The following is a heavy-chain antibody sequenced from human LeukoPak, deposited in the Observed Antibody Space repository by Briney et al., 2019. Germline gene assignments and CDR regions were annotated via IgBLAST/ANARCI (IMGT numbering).Heavy chain of an antibody. Sequence: GASVKVSCKASGYTFTGYYMHWVRQAPGQGLEWMGRINPNSGGTNYAQKFQGRVTMTRGTSISTAYMELSRLRSDDTAVYYCARAYDYSRSWYYDYWGQGTLVTVSS. CDR2: INPNSGGT. D-gene: IGHD6-13*01. CDR3: ARAYDYSRSWYYDY. V-gene: IGHV1-2*06. J-gene: IGHJ4*02. CDR1: GYTFTGYY.